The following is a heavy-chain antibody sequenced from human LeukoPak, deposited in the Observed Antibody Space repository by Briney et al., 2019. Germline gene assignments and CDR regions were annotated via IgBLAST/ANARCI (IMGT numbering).Heavy chain of an antibody. CDR2: INPNSGGT. V-gene: IGHV1-2*02. CDR1: GYTFTSYY. J-gene: IGHJ4*02. CDR3: SRERSIAAPHPVGY. D-gene: IGHD6-13*01. Sequence: ASVKVSCKASGYTFTSYYMHWVRQAPGQGLEWMGWINPNSGGTNYAQKFQGRVTMTRDTSISTAYMELSRLRSDDTAVYYCSRERSIAAPHPVGYWGQGTLVTVSS.